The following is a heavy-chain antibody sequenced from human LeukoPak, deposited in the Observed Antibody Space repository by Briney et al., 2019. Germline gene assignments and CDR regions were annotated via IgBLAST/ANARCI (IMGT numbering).Heavy chain of an antibody. CDR3: ARSYAPYYYGSGRSQDFDY. J-gene: IGHJ4*02. V-gene: IGHV1-18*01. Sequence: ASVKVSCKTSDYTFTSYDISWVRQAPGQGLEWMGWISTNNGNTKYAQNFPGRVTMTTDTSTSTAYMELRSLRSDDTAVYYCARSYAPYYYGSGRSQDFDYWGQGTLVTVSS. CDR1: DYTFTSYD. CDR2: ISTNNGNT. D-gene: IGHD3-10*01.